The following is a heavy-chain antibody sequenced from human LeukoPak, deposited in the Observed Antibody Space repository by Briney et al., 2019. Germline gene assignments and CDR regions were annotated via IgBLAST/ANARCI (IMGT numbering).Heavy chain of an antibody. CDR3: ASSGVDDSSGYYLPGLPDY. V-gene: IGHV4-34*01. J-gene: IGHJ4*02. Sequence: PSETLSLTCAVYGGSFSGYYRSWIRQPPGKGLEWIGEINHSGSTNYNPSLKGRVTISVDTSKNQFSLKLSSVTAADTAAYYCASSGVDDSSGYYLPGLPDYWGQGTLVTVSS. CDR2: INHSGST. CDR1: GGSFSGYY. D-gene: IGHD3-22*01.